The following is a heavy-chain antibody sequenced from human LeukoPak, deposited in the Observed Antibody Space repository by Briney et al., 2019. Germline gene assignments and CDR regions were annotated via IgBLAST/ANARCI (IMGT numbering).Heavy chain of an antibody. Sequence: GASVKVSCKAPGYTFTTYSINWLRQAPGQGLEWMGWITTNTGNPTYAQGFTGRFVFSLDTSVSTAYLQISSLKAEDTAVYYCARDASTIRFDYWGQGTLVTVSS. V-gene: IGHV7-4-1*02. CDR1: GYTFTTYS. D-gene: IGHD5-24*01. CDR2: ITTNTGNP. CDR3: ARDASTIRFDY. J-gene: IGHJ4*02.